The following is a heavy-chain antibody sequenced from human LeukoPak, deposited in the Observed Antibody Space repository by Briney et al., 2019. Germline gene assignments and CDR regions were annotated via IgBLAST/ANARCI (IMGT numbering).Heavy chain of an antibody. Sequence: SGTLPVTRTGSGDSFIDSYWSWLRQPRGRGLAWIGYIYYPVDTNYKHYLESGVTISVDISKKQFYLMLIYMTAADTDVYYCARRRYYDSSGYNPTYYFDYWGQGILVTVSS. CDR3: ARRRYYDSSGYNPTYYFDY. D-gene: IGHD3-22*01. J-gene: IGHJ4*02. V-gene: IGHV4-59*01. CDR2: IYYPVDT. CDR1: GDSFIDSY.